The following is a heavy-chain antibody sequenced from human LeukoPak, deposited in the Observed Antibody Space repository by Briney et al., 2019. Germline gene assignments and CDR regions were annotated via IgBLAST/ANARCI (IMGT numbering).Heavy chain of an antibody. CDR3: ASGRDNYYYYGMDV. J-gene: IGHJ6*02. D-gene: IGHD5-24*01. CDR2: IIPILGIA. CDR1: GGTFSSYA. Sequence: ASVKVSCKASGGTFSSYAISWVRQAPGQGLEWMGRIIPILGIANYAQKFQGRATITADKSTSTAYMELSSLRSEDTAVYYCASGRDNYYYYGMDVWGQGTTVTISS. V-gene: IGHV1-69*04.